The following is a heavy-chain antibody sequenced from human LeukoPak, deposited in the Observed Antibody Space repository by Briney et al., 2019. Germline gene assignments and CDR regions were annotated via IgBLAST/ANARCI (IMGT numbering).Heavy chain of an antibody. D-gene: IGHD3-10*01. CDR1: VFTFSNYA. J-gene: IGHJ4*02. Sequence: GGSLRHSCVASVFTFSNYAIYWVCQAPGRGLEWVALISYDGSNKYYADSVKGRFTISRDNSKNTLYLQMNSLRAEDTAVYYCARAQDIWFGEYYFDYWGQGTLVTVSS. CDR3: ARAQDIWFGEYYFDY. CDR2: ISYDGSNK. V-gene: IGHV3-30*04.